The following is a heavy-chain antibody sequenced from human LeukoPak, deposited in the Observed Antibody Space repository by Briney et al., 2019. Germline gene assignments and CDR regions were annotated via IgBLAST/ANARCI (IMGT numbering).Heavy chain of an antibody. V-gene: IGHV1-2*02. Sequence: ASVKVSCKASGYTFTGCYMHWVRQAPGQGVERMGWINPNSGDTNYAQKFQGRVTMTRDTSISTAYMELSRLRDDDTAVYYCARGYSSGWYYLHYWGQGTLVTVSS. J-gene: IGHJ4*02. D-gene: IGHD6-19*01. CDR3: ARGYSSGWYYLHY. CDR1: GYTFTGCY. CDR2: INPNSGDT.